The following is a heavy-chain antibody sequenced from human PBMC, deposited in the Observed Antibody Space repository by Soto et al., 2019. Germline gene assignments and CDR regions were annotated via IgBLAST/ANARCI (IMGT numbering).Heavy chain of an antibody. D-gene: IGHD6-6*01. CDR1: GFTFSSYG. V-gene: IGHV3-30*18. Sequence: GESLRLSCGASGFTFSSYGMHWVRQAPGEWLEWVAVISYDGSNKYCADSVKGRFTISRDNSKNTLYLQMNSLRAEDTAVYYCAKDPVIAARLYYYYMDVWGKGTTVTVSS. CDR3: AKDPVIAARLYYYYMDV. J-gene: IGHJ6*03. CDR2: ISYDGSNK.